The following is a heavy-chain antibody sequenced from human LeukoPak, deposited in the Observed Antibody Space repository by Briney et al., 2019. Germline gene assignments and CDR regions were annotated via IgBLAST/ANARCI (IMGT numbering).Heavy chain of an antibody. J-gene: IGHJ5*02. CDR2: ISGSGGST. V-gene: IGHV3-23*01. CDR1: GFTFSGYS. CDR3: AKDRTTVTFNWFDP. D-gene: IGHD4-17*01. Sequence: GGSLRLSCAASGFTFSGYSLNWVRQAPGKGLEWVSAISGSGGSTYYADSVKGRFTISRDNSKNTLYLQMNSLRAEDTAVYYCAKDRTTVTFNWFDPWGQGTLVTVSS.